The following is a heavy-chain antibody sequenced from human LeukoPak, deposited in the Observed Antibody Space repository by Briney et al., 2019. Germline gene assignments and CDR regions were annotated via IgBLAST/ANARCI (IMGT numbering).Heavy chain of an antibody. CDR1: GYTFTGHY. CDR2: INPKNGDT. Sequence: ASVKVSCKTSGYTFTGHYIHWVRQAPGQGLEWMGWINPKNGDTSYSQKFQGRGTMTRDTSISTAYMELTSLTSDDTAVYFCATDQDYYFDYWGQGTLVTVSS. V-gene: IGHV1-2*02. J-gene: IGHJ4*02. CDR3: ATDQDYYFDY. D-gene: IGHD3/OR15-3a*01.